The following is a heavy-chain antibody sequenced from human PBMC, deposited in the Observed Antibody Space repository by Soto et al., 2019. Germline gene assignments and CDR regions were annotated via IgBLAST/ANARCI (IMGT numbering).Heavy chain of an antibody. Sequence: GGSLRLSCAASGFTFSSYAMSWVRQAPGKGLEWVSAISGSGGSTYYADSVKGRFTISRDNSKNTLYLQMNSLRAEDTAVYYCAKEPAGGRFLEWLGREYGMDVWGQGTTVTVS. CDR3: AKEPAGGRFLEWLGREYGMDV. CDR1: GFTFSSYA. CDR2: ISGSGGST. V-gene: IGHV3-23*01. J-gene: IGHJ6*02. D-gene: IGHD3-3*01.